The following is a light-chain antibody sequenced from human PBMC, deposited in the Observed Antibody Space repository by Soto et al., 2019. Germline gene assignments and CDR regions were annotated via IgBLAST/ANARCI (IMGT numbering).Light chain of an antibody. V-gene: IGLV2-14*01. CDR3: SSYTSSSSRV. Sequence: QSALTQPASVSGYPGQAITISCTGTSSDVGGYIYVSWDQQHPGKAPKLMIYEVSNRPSRVSNRFSGSKSGNTASLTISGLQAEDEADYYCSSYTSSSSRVFGTGTKLTVL. CDR2: EVS. CDR1: SSDVGGYIY. J-gene: IGLJ1*01.